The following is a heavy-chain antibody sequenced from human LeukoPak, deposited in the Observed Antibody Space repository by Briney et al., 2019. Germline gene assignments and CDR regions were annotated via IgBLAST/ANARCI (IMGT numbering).Heavy chain of an antibody. CDR2: IYYSGST. J-gene: IGHJ4*02. CDR1: GGSISSYY. Sequence: SETLSLTCTVSGGSISSYYWSWIRQPPGEGLEWIGYIYYSGSTNYNPSLKSRVTISVDTSKNQFSLKLSSVTAADTAVYYCARAGDSGYDSGSVDYWGQGTLVTVSS. V-gene: IGHV4-59*01. D-gene: IGHD5-12*01. CDR3: ARAGDSGYDSGSVDY.